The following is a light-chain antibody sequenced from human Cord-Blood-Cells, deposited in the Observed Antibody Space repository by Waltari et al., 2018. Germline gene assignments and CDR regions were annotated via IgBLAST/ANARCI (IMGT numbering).Light chain of an antibody. CDR3: QPLNSYPLP. V-gene: IGKV1-9*01. Sequence: DSQFTQSPRFVSASVGARVTITCRASKGISSYLAWYHQKPGEAPKPLIYAASTLQRGVPSRFSGSGSGTEFTLTISSLQPEDFATYYCQPLNSYPLPFGGGTKVEIK. CDR1: KGISSY. CDR2: AAS. J-gene: IGKJ4*01.